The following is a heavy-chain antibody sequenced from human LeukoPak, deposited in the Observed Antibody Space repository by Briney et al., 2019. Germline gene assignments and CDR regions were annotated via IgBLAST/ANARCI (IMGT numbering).Heavy chain of an antibody. J-gene: IGHJ4*02. D-gene: IGHD5-12*01. CDR3: ARHSNIYSGYDFIDY. CDR1: GYSFTNSW. Sequence: GESLKISCKGSGYSFTNSWIGWVRQMPGKGLEWMGIIYPGDSDTRYSPSFQGQVTISADKSISTAYLQWSSLKASDTAMYYCARHSNIYSGYDFIDYWGQGTLVTVSS. V-gene: IGHV5-51*01. CDR2: IYPGDSDT.